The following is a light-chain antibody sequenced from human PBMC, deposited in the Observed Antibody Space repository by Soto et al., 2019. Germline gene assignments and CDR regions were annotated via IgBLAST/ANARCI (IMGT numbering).Light chain of an antibody. Sequence: QSVLTQPPSVSAAPGQKVTISCSGSSSNIGSTYVSWYQQLPGTAPKLLIYDNNKRPSGIPDRFSGSKSGTSATLGITGLQTGDEGDYYCGTWDNSLSAGVFGTGTKLTVL. CDR1: SSNIGSTY. CDR3: GTWDNSLSAGV. J-gene: IGLJ1*01. CDR2: DNN. V-gene: IGLV1-51*01.